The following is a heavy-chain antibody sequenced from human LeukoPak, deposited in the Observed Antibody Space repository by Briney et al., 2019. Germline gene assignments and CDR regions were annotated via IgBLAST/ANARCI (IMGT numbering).Heavy chain of an antibody. J-gene: IGHJ4*02. CDR2: IYYSGST. CDR1: GDSISGFH. Sequence: SETLSLTCTVSGDSISGFHWSWIRQPPGKGLEWIGYIYYSGSTNYNPSLKSRVTISVDTSKNQFSLKLSSVTAADTAVYYCARGRAYFDWGQGTLVTVSS. V-gene: IGHV4-59*12. CDR3: ARGRAYFD. D-gene: IGHD3-9*01.